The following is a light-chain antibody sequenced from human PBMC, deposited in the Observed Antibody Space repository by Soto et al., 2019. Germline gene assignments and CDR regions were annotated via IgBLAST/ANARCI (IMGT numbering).Light chain of an antibody. CDR3: QQFNNWPQT. Sequence: EIVMTQSPATLSVSPGERATLSCRASQSVSSNLAWYQQKGGQAPRLLIYGASTRATGIPARFSGSGSGTEFTLTISSLQSEDFAVSFCQQFNNWPQTFGQGTKVDIK. CDR2: GAS. V-gene: IGKV3-15*01. J-gene: IGKJ1*01. CDR1: QSVSSN.